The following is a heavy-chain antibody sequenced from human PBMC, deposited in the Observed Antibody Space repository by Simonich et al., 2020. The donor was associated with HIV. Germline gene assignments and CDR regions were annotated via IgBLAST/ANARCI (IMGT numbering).Heavy chain of an antibody. D-gene: IGHD3-3*01. CDR1: GFTFSSYE. V-gene: IGHV3-48*03. CDR2: ISSSDSTK. CDR3: AGVWGGDYDALHH. J-gene: IGHJ5*02. Sequence: EVQLVESGGGLVQPGGSLRLSCAASGFTFSSYEMNWVRQAPGKGLEWNSYISSSDSTKYYADSVKDRFTISRDNAKNSLYLQMNSLRAEDTAVYYCAGVWGGDYDALHHWGQGTLVTVSS.